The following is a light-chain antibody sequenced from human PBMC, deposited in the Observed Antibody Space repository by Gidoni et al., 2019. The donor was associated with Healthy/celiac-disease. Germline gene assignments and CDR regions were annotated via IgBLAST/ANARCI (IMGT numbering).Light chain of an antibody. CDR1: QSVSSN. V-gene: IGKV3-15*01. CDR3: QQYNNWPPGS. Sequence: EIVMTPSPATLSVSPGERATLSCRASQSVSSNLAWYQQKPGQAPRLLIYGASTRATGIPARFSGSGSGTEFTLTISSLQSEDFAVYYCQQYNNWPPGSFGQGTKLEIK. J-gene: IGKJ2*04. CDR2: GAS.